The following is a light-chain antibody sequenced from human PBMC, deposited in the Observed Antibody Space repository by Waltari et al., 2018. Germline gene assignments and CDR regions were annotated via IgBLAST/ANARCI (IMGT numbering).Light chain of an antibody. CDR2: AAS. J-gene: IGKJ1*01. CDR1: QSINTY. CDR3: QQLNSYPRT. V-gene: IGKV1-39*01. Sequence: DIQMTQSPSSLSASVGDSVTITCRASQSINTYLNWYQQKPGKAPELLIYAASSLQSGVPSAFSGSGSGTDFTLTISSLQPEDFATYFCQQLNSYPRTFGQGTKVEIK.